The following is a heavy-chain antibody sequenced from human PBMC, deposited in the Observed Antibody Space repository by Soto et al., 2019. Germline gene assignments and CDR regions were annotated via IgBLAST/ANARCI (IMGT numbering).Heavy chain of an antibody. CDR2: ISGSGGST. Sequence: PGGSLRLSCAASGFTFSSYAMSWVRQAPGKGLEWVSAISGSGGSTYYADSVKGRFTISRDNSKNTLYLQMNSLRAEDTAVYYCAKDVLTTMVRGALRGVPTGANYYYMDFRAKRTTVTVSS. J-gene: IGHJ6*03. D-gene: IGHD3-10*01. V-gene: IGHV3-23*01. CDR1: GFTFSSYA. CDR3: AKDVLTTMVRGALRGVPTGANYYYMDF.